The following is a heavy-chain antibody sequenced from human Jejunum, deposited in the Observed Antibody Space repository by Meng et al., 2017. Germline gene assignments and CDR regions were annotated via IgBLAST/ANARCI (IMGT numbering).Heavy chain of an antibody. Sequence: QVQLAQSGAEVKKSGASVKVSCKASGYTFSDHYIHWVRQAPGQGLEWMGWTNPDTGGTNYAQKFQGWVTMTRDTSISTAYMELRRLRSDDTAVYYCARDAGSFLDYYFDSWGQGTLVTVSS. CDR2: TNPDTGGT. D-gene: IGHD1-1*01. V-gene: IGHV1-2*04. CDR3: ARDAGSFLDYYFDS. J-gene: IGHJ4*02. CDR1: GYTFSDHY.